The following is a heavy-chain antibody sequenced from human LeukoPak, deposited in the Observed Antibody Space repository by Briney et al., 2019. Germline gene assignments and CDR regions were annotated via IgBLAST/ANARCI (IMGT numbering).Heavy chain of an antibody. CDR2: ISSSSSYI. Sequence: GGSLRLSCAASGFTFSSYSMNWVRQAPGKGLEWVSSISSSSSYIYYADSVKGRFTISRDNAKNSLYLQMNSLRAEDTAVYYCARDEGLGYCSSTSCYGGALTDYWGQGTLVTVSS. V-gene: IGHV3-21*01. CDR1: GFTFSSYS. CDR3: ARDEGLGYCSSTSCYGGALTDY. J-gene: IGHJ4*02. D-gene: IGHD2-2*01.